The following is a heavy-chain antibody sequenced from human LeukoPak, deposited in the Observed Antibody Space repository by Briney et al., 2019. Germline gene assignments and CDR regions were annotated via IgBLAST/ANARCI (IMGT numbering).Heavy chain of an antibody. CDR2: IYHSGST. J-gene: IGHJ4*02. CDR3: ASRRPGYSYGWYYFDY. D-gene: IGHD5-18*01. V-gene: IGHV4-38-2*01. CDR1: GYSISSGYY. Sequence: SETLSRTCAVSGYSISSGYYWGWIRQPPGKGLEWIGSIYHSGSTYYNPSLKSRVTISVDTSKNQFSLKLSSVTAADTAVYYCASRRPGYSYGWYYFDYWGQGTLVTVSS.